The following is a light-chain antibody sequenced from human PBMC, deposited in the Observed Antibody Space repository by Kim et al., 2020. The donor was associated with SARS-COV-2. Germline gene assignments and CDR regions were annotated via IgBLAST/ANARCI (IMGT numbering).Light chain of an antibody. J-gene: IGLJ2*01. CDR1: SLRSYY. Sequence: VALGKTVRITCQGDSLRSYYATWYQQKPGQAPILVIYGKNNRPSGIPDRFSGSRSGNTASLTITGTQAGDEADYYCNSRDSNDNVVFGGGTKLTVL. CDR2: GKN. V-gene: IGLV3-19*01. CDR3: NSRDSNDNVV.